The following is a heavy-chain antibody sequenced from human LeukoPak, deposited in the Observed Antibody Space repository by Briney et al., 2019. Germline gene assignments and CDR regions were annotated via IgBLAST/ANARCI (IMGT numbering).Heavy chain of an antibody. CDR1: GGSISSYY. Sequence: SETLSLTCTVSGGSISSYYWSWIRQPPGKGLEWIGYIYYSGSTNYNPSLKSRVTISVDTSKNQFSLKLSSVTDADTAVYYCARDTSDDYGDYGDAFDIWGQGTMVTVSS. D-gene: IGHD4-17*01. CDR3: ARDTSDDYGDYGDAFDI. CDR2: IYYSGST. V-gene: IGHV4-59*01. J-gene: IGHJ3*02.